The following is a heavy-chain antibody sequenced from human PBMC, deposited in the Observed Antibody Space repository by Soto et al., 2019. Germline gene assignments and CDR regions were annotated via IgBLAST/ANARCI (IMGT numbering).Heavy chain of an antibody. CDR3: ASDLVGASDSYGLDV. J-gene: IGHJ6*02. D-gene: IGHD1-26*01. CDR1: GFTFSNYG. CDR2: IWHDGNSK. Sequence: GGSLRLSCAASGFTFSNYGMHWVRQGPGKGVEWVAIIWHDGNSKYYADSLRGRFIISRDNSKNRLYLQMNSLRAEDTAVYYCASDLVGASDSYGLDVWGQGTPVTVSS. V-gene: IGHV3-33*01.